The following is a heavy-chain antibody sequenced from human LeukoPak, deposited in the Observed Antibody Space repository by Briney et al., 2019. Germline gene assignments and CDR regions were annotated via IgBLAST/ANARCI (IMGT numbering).Heavy chain of an antibody. D-gene: IGHD2-15*01. Sequence: PGGSLRLSCAASGFTFSSYWMSWVRQAPGKGLEWVANIKENGSEKYYVDSVKGRFTISRDNAKNSLYLQMNSLRAEDTAVYYCASDGSSFDYWGQGALVTVSS. CDR3: ASDGSSFDY. V-gene: IGHV3-7*01. CDR2: IKENGSEK. J-gene: IGHJ4*02. CDR1: GFTFSSYW.